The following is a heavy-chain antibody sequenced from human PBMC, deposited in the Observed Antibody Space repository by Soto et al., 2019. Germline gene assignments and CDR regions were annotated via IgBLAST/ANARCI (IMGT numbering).Heavy chain of an antibody. CDR2: INAGNGNT. D-gene: IGHD3-22*01. V-gene: IGHV1-3*01. J-gene: IGHJ4*02. CDR1: GYTFTSYA. Sequence: GASVKVSCKASGYTFTSYAMHWVRQAPGQRLEWMGWINAGNGNTKYSQKFQGRVTITRDTSASTAYMELSSLRSEDTAVYYCARGDTYYYDSSGYFPFDYWGQGTLVTVSS. CDR3: ARGDTYYYDSSGYFPFDY.